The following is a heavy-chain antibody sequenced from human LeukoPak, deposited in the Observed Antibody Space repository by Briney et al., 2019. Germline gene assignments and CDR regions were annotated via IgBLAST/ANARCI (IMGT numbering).Heavy chain of an antibody. Sequence: ASVKVSCKASGYTFTGYYMHWVRQAPGQGLEWMGRINPNSGGTNYAQKFQGRVTMTRDTSISTAYMELSRLRSDDAAVYYCARGGYSSSWYYFDYWGQGTLVTVSS. D-gene: IGHD6-13*01. V-gene: IGHV1-2*06. J-gene: IGHJ4*02. CDR2: INPNSGGT. CDR3: ARGGYSSSWYYFDY. CDR1: GYTFTGYY.